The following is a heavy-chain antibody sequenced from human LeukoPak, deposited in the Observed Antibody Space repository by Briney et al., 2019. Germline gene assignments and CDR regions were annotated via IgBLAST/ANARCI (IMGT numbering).Heavy chain of an antibody. D-gene: IGHD2-15*01. CDR2: IYSGGST. CDR1: GFTVSSNY. V-gene: IGHV3-66*02. Sequence: PGGSLRLSCAASGFTVSSNYMSWVRQAPGKGLEWVSVIYSGGSTYYADSVKGRFTISRDNSKNTLYLQMNSLRAEDTAVYYCVRVVRSGGSCYSDYWGQGTLVTVSS. J-gene: IGHJ4*02. CDR3: VRVVRSGGSCYSDY.